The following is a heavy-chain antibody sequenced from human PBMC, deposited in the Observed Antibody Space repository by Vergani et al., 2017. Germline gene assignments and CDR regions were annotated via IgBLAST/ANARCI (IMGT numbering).Heavy chain of an antibody. CDR2: INWNGGST. CDR1: GFTFDDYG. Sequence: EVQLVESGGGVVRPGGSLRLSCAASGFTFDDYGMSWVRQAPGKGLEWVSGINWNGGSTGYADSVKGRFTISRDNSKNTLYLQMNSLRAEDTAVYYCARVRIAARPYHDAFDIWGQGTMVTVSS. CDR3: ARVRIAARPYHDAFDI. V-gene: IGHV3-20*04. J-gene: IGHJ3*02. D-gene: IGHD6-6*01.